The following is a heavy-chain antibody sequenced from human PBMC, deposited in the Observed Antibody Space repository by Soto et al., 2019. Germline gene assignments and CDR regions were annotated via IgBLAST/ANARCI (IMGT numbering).Heavy chain of an antibody. Sequence: SETLSLTCTVSGASISSSYWSWIRQSPGKRLEWIGYVYYSGSTKYNPSLKSRVTISVDTSKNQFSLKLSSVTAADTAVYYCARGYYDSNGQSNTFDIWGQGTMVTVSS. D-gene: IGHD3-22*01. CDR2: VYYSGST. V-gene: IGHV4-59*01. CDR1: GASISSSY. CDR3: ARGYYDSNGQSNTFDI. J-gene: IGHJ3*02.